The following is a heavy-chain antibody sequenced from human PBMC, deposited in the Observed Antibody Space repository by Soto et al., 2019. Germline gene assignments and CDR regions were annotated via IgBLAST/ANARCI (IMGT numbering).Heavy chain of an antibody. CDR1: GYTFTSYD. J-gene: IGHJ6*03. CDR2: MNPNSGNT. V-gene: IGHV1-8*01. Sequence: ASVKVSCKASGYTFTSYDINWVRQATGQGLEWMGWMNPNSGNTGYAQKFQGRVTMTRNTSISTAYMELSSLRSEDTAVYYCARAYDFWSGYYIRYYYYYMDVWGKGTTVTVSS. CDR3: ARAYDFWSGYYIRYYYYYMDV. D-gene: IGHD3-3*01.